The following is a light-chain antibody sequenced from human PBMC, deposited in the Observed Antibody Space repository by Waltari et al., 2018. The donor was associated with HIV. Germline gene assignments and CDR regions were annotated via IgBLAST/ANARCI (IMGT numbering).Light chain of an antibody. CDR1: SSNLGNNA. V-gene: IGLV1-36*01. CDR2: YDD. J-gene: IGLJ1*01. Sequence: QSVLTQPPSVSEAPRQRVTISCSGSSSNLGNNAVNWYQQLPGKAPKLLIYYDDLLPSGVADRFSGSKYGTSASLAISGLQSEDEADYYCAAWDDSLNGYVFGTGTKVTVL. CDR3: AAWDDSLNGYV.